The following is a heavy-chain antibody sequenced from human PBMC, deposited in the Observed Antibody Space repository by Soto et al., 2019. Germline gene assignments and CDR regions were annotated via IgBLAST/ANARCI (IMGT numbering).Heavy chain of an antibody. CDR1: GFTFNSYA. CDR2: IGTDGNT. Sequence: GGSLRLSCAASGFTFNSYAMNWVRQAPGKGLAWVSAIGTDGNTYYANSVKGRFTISRDNSRTTLYLQMNSLRVEDTALYYCVRKYPGTRPFDYWGQGXLVTVHS. CDR3: VRKYPGTRPFDY. J-gene: IGHJ4*01. V-gene: IGHV3-23*01. D-gene: IGHD2-2*01.